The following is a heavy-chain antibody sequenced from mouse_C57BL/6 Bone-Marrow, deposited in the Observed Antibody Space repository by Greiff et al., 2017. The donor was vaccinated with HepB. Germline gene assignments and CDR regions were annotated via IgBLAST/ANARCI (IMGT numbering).Heavy chain of an antibody. D-gene: IGHD1-1*01. V-gene: IGHV5-4*01. CDR3: ARDGRTTVVATYYAMDY. J-gene: IGHJ4*01. Sequence: EVQVVESGGGLVKPGGSLKLSCAASGFTFSSYAMSWVRQTPEKRLEWVATISDGGSYTYYPDNVKGRFTISRDNAKNNLYLQMSHLKSEDTAMYYCARDGRTTVVATYYAMDYWGQGTSVTVSS. CDR1: GFTFSSYA. CDR2: ISDGGSYT.